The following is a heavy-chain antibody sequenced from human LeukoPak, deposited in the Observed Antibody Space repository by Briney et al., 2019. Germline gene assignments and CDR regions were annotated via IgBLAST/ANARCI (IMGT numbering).Heavy chain of an antibody. CDR3: ARPYYDFWSGYSGSVVAFDI. Sequence: GASVKVSCKASGFTFTSSAMPWVRQARGQRLEWIGWIVVGNGKTNYAQKFQERVTITRDMSTTTAYMELSSLRSDDTAVYYCARPYYDFWSGYSGSVVAFDIWGQGTMVTVSS. CDR2: IVVGNGKT. D-gene: IGHD3-3*01. J-gene: IGHJ3*02. CDR1: GFTFTSSA. V-gene: IGHV1-58*02.